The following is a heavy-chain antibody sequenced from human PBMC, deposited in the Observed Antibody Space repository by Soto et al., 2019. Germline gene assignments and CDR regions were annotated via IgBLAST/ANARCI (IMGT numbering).Heavy chain of an antibody. J-gene: IGHJ1*01. D-gene: IGHD6-13*01. V-gene: IGHV1-18*04. CDR1: GYTFTSYG. CDR2: ISADNGNT. CDR3: ASGRHQLARGYFQH. Sequence: QGQLVQSGAEVKNPWASVKVYCKASGYTFTSYGISWVRQAHGQGLEWMGWISADNGNTNYPQQLQGRVTMTTDTSTSTAYMELRSRRSDDTAVYYCASGRHQLARGYFQHWGQGTLATVSS.